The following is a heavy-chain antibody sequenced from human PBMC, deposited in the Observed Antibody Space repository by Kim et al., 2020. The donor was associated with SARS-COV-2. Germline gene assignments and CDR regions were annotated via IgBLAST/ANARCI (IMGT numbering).Heavy chain of an antibody. CDR3: ARGSGIAAARWFDP. V-gene: IGHV4-34*01. Sequence: SETLSLTCAVYGGSFSGYYWSWIRQPPGKGLEWIGEINHSGSTNYNPSLKSRVTISVDTSKNQFSLKLSSVTAADTAVYYCARGSGIAAARWFDPWGQGT. J-gene: IGHJ5*02. CDR1: GGSFSGYY. D-gene: IGHD6-13*01. CDR2: INHSGST.